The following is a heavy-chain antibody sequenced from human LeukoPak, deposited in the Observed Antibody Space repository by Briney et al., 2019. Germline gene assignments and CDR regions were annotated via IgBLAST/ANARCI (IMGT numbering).Heavy chain of an antibody. V-gene: IGHV3-48*04. D-gene: IGHD6-19*01. J-gene: IGHJ6*02. CDR1: GFTFSSYS. Sequence: PGGSLRLSCAASGFTFSSYSMNWVRQAPGKGLEWVSYISSSSSTIYYADSVKGRFTISRDNAKNSLYLQMNSLRAEDTAVYYCARDLSQWLVREYYGMDVWGQGTTVTVSS. CDR3: ARDLSQWLVREYYGMDV. CDR2: ISSSSSTI.